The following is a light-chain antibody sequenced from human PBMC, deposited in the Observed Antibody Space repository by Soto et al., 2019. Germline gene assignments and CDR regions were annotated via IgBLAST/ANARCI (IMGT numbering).Light chain of an antibody. CDR1: QSVSSSC. CDR2: GAS. CDR3: QQYGSSPWT. Sequence: EIVLTQSPGTLSLSPGERATLSCRASQSVSSSCLAWYQQKPGQAPRLLIYGASSRATGIPDRFSGSGSGTDFTLTISRLEPEDCAVYYCQQYGSSPWTFGQGTKVDIK. V-gene: IGKV3-20*01. J-gene: IGKJ1*01.